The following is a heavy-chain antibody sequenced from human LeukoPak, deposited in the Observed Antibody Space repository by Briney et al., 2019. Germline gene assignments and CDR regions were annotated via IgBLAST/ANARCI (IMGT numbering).Heavy chain of an antibody. D-gene: IGHD3-10*01. CDR3: ARGVLLWFGDRGVYYYYYYMDV. J-gene: IGHJ6*03. Sequence: SSETLSLTCTVSGGSISSYYWSWIRQPAGRGLEWIGRIYTSGSTNYNPPLKSRVTMSVDTSKNQFSLKLSSVTAADTAVYYCARGVLLWFGDRGVYYYYYYMDVWGKGTTVTVSS. CDR2: IYTSGST. CDR1: GGSISSYY. V-gene: IGHV4-4*07.